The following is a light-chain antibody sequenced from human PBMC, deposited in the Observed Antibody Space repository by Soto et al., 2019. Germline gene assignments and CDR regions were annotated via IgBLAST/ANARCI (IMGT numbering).Light chain of an antibody. CDR3: QQYGSSTYT. CDR2: GAS. Sequence: EIVLTQSPGSLSLSPRERATLSCRASQRVSSNHLAWYQQKPGQAPRLLIYGASRRATGIPDRFSGSGSGTDFTLTISRLEHEDFVVYYCQQYGSSTYTFGQGTKVEIK. V-gene: IGKV3-20*01. J-gene: IGKJ2*01. CDR1: QRVSSNH.